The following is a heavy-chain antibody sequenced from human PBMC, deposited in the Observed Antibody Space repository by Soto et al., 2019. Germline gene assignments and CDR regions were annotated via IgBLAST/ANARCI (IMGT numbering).Heavy chain of an antibody. J-gene: IGHJ5*02. CDR1: GGSISSGGYS. D-gene: IGHD3-9*01. CDR3: ASRYYDILTGSHWFDP. Sequence: QLQLQESGSGLLKPSQTLSLTCAVSGGSISSGGYSWSWIRQPPGKGLEWIGYIYRSGSTYYNPSRECRVTISDDRFKNQLSPKLSSVTAADTAGYYCASRYYDILTGSHWFDPWGQGTLVTVSS. CDR2: IYRSGST. V-gene: IGHV4-30-2*01.